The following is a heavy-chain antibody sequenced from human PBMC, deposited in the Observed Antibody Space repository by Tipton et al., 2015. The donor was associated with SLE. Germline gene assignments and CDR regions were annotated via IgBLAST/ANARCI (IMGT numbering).Heavy chain of an antibody. D-gene: IGHD3-3*01. V-gene: IGHV4-4*02. CDR2: IYHTGFV. J-gene: IGHJ4*02. CDR1: GGSISSDNW. Sequence: TLSPTCTVSGGSISSDNWWNWVRQSPTKGLEWIGEIYHTGFVTYNPSLGSRVTISVNTSKNQFSLRLSSVTAADTAMFYCASGTLEWSHEPDYWGQGTLVTVSS. CDR3: ASGTLEWSHEPDY.